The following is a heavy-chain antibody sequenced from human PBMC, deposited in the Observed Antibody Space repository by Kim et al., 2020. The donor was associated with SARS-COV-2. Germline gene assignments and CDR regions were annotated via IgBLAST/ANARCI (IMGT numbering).Heavy chain of an antibody. CDR2: FDPKDGET. CDR1: GYTLSELS. CDR3: AVNSFGVPSYYNLEV. J-gene: IGHJ6*02. Sequence: ASVKVSCKVSGYTLSELSIVWVRQAPGKGLEWMGGFDPKDGETIYAQKFQGRVTMTEDTSTDTAYMELSSLISEDTAVYYCAVNSFGVPSYYNLEVWGQGTTVTVSS. V-gene: IGHV1-24*01. D-gene: IGHD3-10*01.